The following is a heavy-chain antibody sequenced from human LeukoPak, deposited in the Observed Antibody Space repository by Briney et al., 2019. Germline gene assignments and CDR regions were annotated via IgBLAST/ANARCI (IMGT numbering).Heavy chain of an antibody. J-gene: IGHJ5*02. V-gene: IGHV1-46*01. CDR3: ARDPHDGLGLFNWFDP. CDR1: GYTFTSYY. Sequence: RGSVKVSCKASGYTFTSYYMHWVRQAPGQGLEWMGIINPSGGSTSYAQKFQGRVTMTRDMSTSTAYMELSSLRSEDTAVYYCARDPHDGLGLFNWFDPWGQGTLVTVSS. CDR2: INPSGGST. D-gene: IGHD3-16*01.